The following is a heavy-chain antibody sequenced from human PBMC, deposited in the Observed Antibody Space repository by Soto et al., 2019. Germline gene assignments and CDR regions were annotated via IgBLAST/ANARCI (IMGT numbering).Heavy chain of an antibody. D-gene: IGHD5-12*01. CDR1: GFTVSSNY. CDR2: IYSGGST. Sequence: EVQLVESGGGLVQPGGSLRLSCAASGFTVSSNYMSWVRQAPGKGLELVSVIYSGGSTYYADSVKGRFTISRDNSKNTLYLQMNSLRAEDTAVYYCARGLYSGWHYFDYWGQGTLVTVS. CDR3: ARGLYSGWHYFDY. J-gene: IGHJ4*02. V-gene: IGHV3-66*01.